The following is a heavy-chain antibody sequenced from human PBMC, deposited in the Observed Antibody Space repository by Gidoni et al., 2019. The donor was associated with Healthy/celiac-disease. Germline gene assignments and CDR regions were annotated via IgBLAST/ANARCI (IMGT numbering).Heavy chain of an antibody. CDR1: GSTFTSYY. CDR3: ARTVAAQLYYYYGMDV. Sequence: QVQLVQSAAEVQTPGASVKVSCKASGSTFTSYYMHWVRQAPGQGLEWMGIINPSGGSTSYAQKFQGRVTMTRDTSTSTVYMELSSLRSEDTAVYYCARTVAAQLYYYYGMDVWGQGTTVTVSS. J-gene: IGHJ6*02. CDR2: INPSGGST. D-gene: IGHD2-15*01. V-gene: IGHV1-46*01.